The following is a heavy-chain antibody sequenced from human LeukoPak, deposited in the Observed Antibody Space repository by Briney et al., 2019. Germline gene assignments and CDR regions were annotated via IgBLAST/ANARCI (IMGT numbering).Heavy chain of an antibody. Sequence: APVKVSCKASGYTFTCYYMHWVRQAPGQGLEWMGWINPNSGSTNYAQKFQGRVTMTRDTSISTAYMELSRLRSDDTAVYYCARDHGSSSWPAYWGEGGLVTDSS. CDR2: INPNSGST. J-gene: IGHJ4*02. CDR3: ARDHGSSSWPAY. D-gene: IGHD6-13*01. V-gene: IGHV1-2*02. CDR1: GYTFTCYY.